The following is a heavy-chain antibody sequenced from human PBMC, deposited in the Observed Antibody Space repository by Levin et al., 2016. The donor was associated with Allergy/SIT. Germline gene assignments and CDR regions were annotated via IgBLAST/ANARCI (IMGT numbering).Heavy chain of an antibody. D-gene: IGHD3-3*01. V-gene: IGHV2-26*01. J-gene: IGHJ5*02. CDR3: ARIGIEYYDFWSGYYQNWFDP. CDR2: IFSNDEK. Sequence: SGPTLVKPTETLTLTCTVSGFSLSNARMGVSWIRQPPGKALEWLAHIFSNDEKSYSTSLKSRLTISKDTSKSQVVLTMTNMDPVDTATYYCARIGIEYYDFWSGYYQNWFDPWGQGTLVTVSS. CDR1: GFSLSNARMG.